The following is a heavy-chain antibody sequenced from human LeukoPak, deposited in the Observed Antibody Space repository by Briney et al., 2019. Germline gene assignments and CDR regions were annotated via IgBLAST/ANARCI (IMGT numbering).Heavy chain of an antibody. D-gene: IGHD6-13*01. V-gene: IGHV1-18*01. CDR2: ISAYNGNT. J-gene: IGHJ4*02. CDR1: GYTFTSYG. CDR3: ARDGFSAAAGIFDY. Sequence: ASVEVSCKASGYTFTSYGISWVRQAPGQGLEWMGWISAYNGNTNYAQKLQGRVTMTTDTSTSTAYMELRSLRSDDTAVYYCARDGFSAAAGIFDYWGQGTLVTVSS.